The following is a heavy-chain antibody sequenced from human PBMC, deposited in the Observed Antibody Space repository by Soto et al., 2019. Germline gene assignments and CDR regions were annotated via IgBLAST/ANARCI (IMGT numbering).Heavy chain of an antibody. V-gene: IGHV4-39*01. Sequence: SETLSLTCPVSGGSISSSSYYLSWIRPPPGKGLEWIGSIYYSGSTYYNPSLKSRVTISVDTSKNQFSLKLNSVTAADTAVFYCARHARYPDYYMDVWGKGTTVIVSS. J-gene: IGHJ6*03. D-gene: IGHD3-9*01. CDR3: ARHARYPDYYMDV. CDR2: IYYSGST. CDR1: GGSISSSSYY.